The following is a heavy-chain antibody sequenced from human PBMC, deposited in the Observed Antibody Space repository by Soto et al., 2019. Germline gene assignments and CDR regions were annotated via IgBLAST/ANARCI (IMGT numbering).Heavy chain of an antibody. V-gene: IGHV1-18*01. D-gene: IGHD4-17*01. CDR3: AIIFDYGGNSGPISGYFQH. J-gene: IGHJ1*01. Sequence: ASVKVSCKASGYTFSNYGISWVRQAPGQGLEWMGWISAYNGNTKYVQKFQGRVIMTTDTSASTAYMELRSLRSDDTAVYYCAIIFDYGGNSGPISGYFQHWGQGTLVTVSS. CDR1: GYTFSNYG. CDR2: ISAYNGNT.